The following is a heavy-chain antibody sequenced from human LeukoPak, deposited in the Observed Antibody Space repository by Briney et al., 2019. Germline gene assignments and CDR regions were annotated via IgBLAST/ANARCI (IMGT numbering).Heavy chain of an antibody. D-gene: IGHD3-10*01. Sequence: GRSLRLSCAASGFTFDNYAMHWVRQAPGKGLEWVSGIAWNSGNTGFADSVKGRFTISRDNAENSLYLQMNSLTPEDTAFYFCAKDTNSYGSGSSYNPWGPFDSWGQGTLVTVSS. V-gene: IGHV3-9*01. J-gene: IGHJ4*02. CDR3: AKDTNSYGSGSSYNPWGPFDS. CDR1: GFTFDNYA. CDR2: IAWNSGNT.